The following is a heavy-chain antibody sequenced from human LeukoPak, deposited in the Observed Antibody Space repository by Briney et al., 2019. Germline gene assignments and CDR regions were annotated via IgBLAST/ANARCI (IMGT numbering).Heavy chain of an antibody. CDR1: GGTFNHYA. J-gene: IGHJ6*02. V-gene: IGHV1-69*13. Sequence: SVKVSCKASGGTFNHYAVSGGRQAPGQGLEWMGGIITSFGTTNYAQKFHGRVTITADESTSTAYMELSSLRSEDTAVYYCARGAGLGSYYYYYDMDVWGQGTTVTVSS. CDR3: ARGAGLGSYYYYYDMDV. D-gene: IGHD3-10*01. CDR2: IITSFGTT.